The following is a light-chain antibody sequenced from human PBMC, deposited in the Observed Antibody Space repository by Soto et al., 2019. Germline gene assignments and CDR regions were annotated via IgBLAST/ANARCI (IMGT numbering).Light chain of an antibody. Sequence: QAVVTQSSSASASLGSSVKLTCTLSSGHSNYIIKWHQQQPGKAPRYLMRPEGSGRYNKGSEIPDRFSGSSSGADRYLTISSLQLEDEADYYCETWDSNTRVFGGGTKLTVL. V-gene: IGLV4-60*02. J-gene: IGLJ3*02. CDR3: ETWDSNTRV. CDR1: SGHSNYI. CDR2: PEGSGRY.